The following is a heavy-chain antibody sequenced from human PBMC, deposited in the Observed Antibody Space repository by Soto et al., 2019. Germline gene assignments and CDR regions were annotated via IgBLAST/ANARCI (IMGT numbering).Heavy chain of an antibody. D-gene: IGHD2-15*01. J-gene: IGHJ6*02. CDR2: ISSSGSTI. V-gene: IGHV3-48*03. Sequence: PGGSLRLSCAASGFTFSSYEMNWVRQAPGKGLEWVSYISSSGSTIYYADSVKGRFTISRDNAKNSLYLQMNSLRAEDPAVYYCAAATPLYYYYGMDVWGQGTTVTVSS. CDR1: GFTFSSYE. CDR3: AAATPLYYYYGMDV.